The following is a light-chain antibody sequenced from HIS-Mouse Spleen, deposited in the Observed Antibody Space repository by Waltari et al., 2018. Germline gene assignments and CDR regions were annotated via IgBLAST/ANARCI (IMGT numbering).Light chain of an antibody. Sequence: SYVLTQPPSVSVAPGNNARITCGGNNIGSKSVHWYQQKPGQAPVLVVYDDSDRPSGIPERFSGSNSGNTATLTIRLLEAGDEADYYCQVWDSSSDRVVFGGGTNLPVL. J-gene: IGLJ2*01. CDR1: NIGSKS. CDR3: QVWDSSSDRVV. V-gene: IGLV3-21*03. CDR2: DDS.